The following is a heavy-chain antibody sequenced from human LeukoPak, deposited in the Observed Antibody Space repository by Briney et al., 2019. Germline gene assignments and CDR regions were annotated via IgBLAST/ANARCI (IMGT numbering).Heavy chain of an antibody. CDR2: IYYSGST. J-gene: IGHJ4*02. CDR1: GGSISSGDYY. Sequence: SETLSLTCTVPGGSISSGDYYWSWIRQPPGKGLEWIGYIYYSGSTYYNPSLKSRVTISVDTSKNQFSLKLSSVTAADTAVYYCARWNSGSCSNWGQGTLVTVSS. V-gene: IGHV4-30-4*08. D-gene: IGHD1-26*01. CDR3: ARWNSGSCSN.